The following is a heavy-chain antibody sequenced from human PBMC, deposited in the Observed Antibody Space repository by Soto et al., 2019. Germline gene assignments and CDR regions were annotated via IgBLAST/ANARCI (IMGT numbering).Heavy chain of an antibody. CDR2: ISYDGSNK. CDR1: GFTFSSYG. V-gene: IGHV3-30*18. Sequence: PGGFLRLSCAASGFTFSSYGMHWVRQAPGKGLEWVAVISYDGSNKYYADSVKGRFTISRDNSKNTLYLQMNSLRAEDTAVYYCAKDGIVVVPAAPIYYYYYYMDVWGKGTTVTVSS. J-gene: IGHJ6*03. CDR3: AKDGIVVVPAAPIYYYYYYMDV. D-gene: IGHD2-2*01.